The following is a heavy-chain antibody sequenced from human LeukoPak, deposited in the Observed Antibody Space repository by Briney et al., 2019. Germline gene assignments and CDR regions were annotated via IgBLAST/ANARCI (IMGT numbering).Heavy chain of an antibody. CDR2: INHSGST. D-gene: IGHD3-10*01. Sequence: SETLSLTCAVYGGSFSGYYWSWIRQLPGKGLEWIGEINHSGSTNYSPSLKSRVTISVDTSKNQFSLKLSSVTAADTAVYYCARYQGGAMVRGDFDYWGQGTLVTVSS. CDR1: GGSFSGYY. V-gene: IGHV4-34*01. CDR3: ARYQGGAMVRGDFDY. J-gene: IGHJ4*02.